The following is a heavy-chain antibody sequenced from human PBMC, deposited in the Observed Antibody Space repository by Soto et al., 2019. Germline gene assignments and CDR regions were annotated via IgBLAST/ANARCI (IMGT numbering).Heavy chain of an antibody. Sequence: QVQLEQSGAEVKRPGSSVSVSCKASGGTLSDHGVSWLRQAPGQGLEWVGGTVPVFNAPNYAPKFQGRVTIAADKSTNVAYMELTSLRSDDTAFYYCARGVFGSGNYYTGPSAFDIWGQGTMVIVSS. CDR2: TVPVFNAP. CDR1: GGTLSDHG. J-gene: IGHJ3*02. D-gene: IGHD3-10*01. CDR3: ARGVFGSGNYYTGPSAFDI. V-gene: IGHV1-69*06.